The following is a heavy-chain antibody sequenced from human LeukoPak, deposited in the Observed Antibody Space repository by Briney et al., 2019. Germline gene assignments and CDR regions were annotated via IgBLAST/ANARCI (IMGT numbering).Heavy chain of an antibody. D-gene: IGHD3-10*01. Sequence: SETLSLTCTVSGGSISSYYWSWIRQPPVKGLEWIGYIYYSGSTNYNPSLKSRVTISVDTSKNQFSLKLSSVTAADTAVYYCARDGSGSYYVDNYYGMDVWGQGTTVTVSS. J-gene: IGHJ6*02. CDR1: GGSISSYY. CDR2: IYYSGST. V-gene: IGHV4-59*01. CDR3: ARDGSGSYYVDNYYGMDV.